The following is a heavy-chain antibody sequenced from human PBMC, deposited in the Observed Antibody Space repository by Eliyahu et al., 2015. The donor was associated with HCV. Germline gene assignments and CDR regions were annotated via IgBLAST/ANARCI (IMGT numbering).Heavy chain of an antibody. Sequence: TYYNPSLKSRVTISVDTSKNQFSLKLSSVTAADTAVYYCARRTSSSSGTFDYWGQRTLVTVSS. V-gene: IGHV4-39*01. D-gene: IGHD6-6*01. CDR3: ARRTSSSSGTFDY. CDR2: T. J-gene: IGHJ4*02.